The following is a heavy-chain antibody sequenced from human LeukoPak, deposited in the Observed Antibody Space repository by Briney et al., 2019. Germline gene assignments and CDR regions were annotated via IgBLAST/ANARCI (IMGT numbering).Heavy chain of an antibody. Sequence: GGSLRLSCAASGFTFDDYAMHWVRQAPGEGLEWASGISWNSGSIGYADSVKGRFTISRDNAKNSLYLQMNSLRAEDTALYYCARGSGRYSYGYMDYWGQGTLVTVSS. D-gene: IGHD5-18*01. CDR1: GFTFDDYA. J-gene: IGHJ4*02. CDR3: ARGSGRYSYGYMDY. CDR2: ISWNSGSI. V-gene: IGHV3-9*01.